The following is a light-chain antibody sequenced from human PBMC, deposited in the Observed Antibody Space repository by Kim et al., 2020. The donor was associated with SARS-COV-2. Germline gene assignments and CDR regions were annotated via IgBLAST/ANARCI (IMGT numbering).Light chain of an antibody. Sequence: SSELTQDPAVSVALGQTVRITCQGDSLRSYYASWYQQKPGQAPVLVIYGKNNRPSGIPDRFSGSSSGKTATLTINGAQAEDEADYYCKSRDSSGNQMEVF. CDR3: KSRDSSGNQMEV. CDR1: SLRSYY. CDR2: GKN. J-gene: IGLJ1*01. V-gene: IGLV3-19*01.